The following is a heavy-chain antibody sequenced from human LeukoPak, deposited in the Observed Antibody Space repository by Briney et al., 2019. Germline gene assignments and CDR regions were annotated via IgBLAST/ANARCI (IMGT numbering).Heavy chain of an antibody. V-gene: IGHV3-30*18. Sequence: GRSLRLSCAASGFTFSSYGMHWVRQAPGKGLEWVAVISYDGSNKYYADSVKGRFTISRDNSKNTLYLQMNSLRAEDTAVYYCAKDQSQMYNWNYYYGMDVWGQGTTVTVSS. J-gene: IGHJ6*02. CDR2: ISYDGSNK. CDR3: AKDQSQMYNWNYYYGMDV. CDR1: GFTFSSYG. D-gene: IGHD1-20*01.